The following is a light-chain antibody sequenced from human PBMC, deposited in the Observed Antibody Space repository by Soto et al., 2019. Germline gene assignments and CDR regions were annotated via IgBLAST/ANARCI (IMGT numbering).Light chain of an antibody. CDR1: QSVTSY. CDR3: QQYNAWPPIT. V-gene: IGKV3-15*01. J-gene: IGKJ5*01. Sequence: SQSVTSYLAWCHQKPGQAPRMLIYAGAISATTITASFSSSGSWTAFTLTIISLQSEDFAVYYCQQYNAWPPITFGQGTRLEIK. CDR2: AGA.